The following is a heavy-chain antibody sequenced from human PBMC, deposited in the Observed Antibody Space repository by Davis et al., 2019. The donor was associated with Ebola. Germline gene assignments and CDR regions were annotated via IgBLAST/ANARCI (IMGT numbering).Heavy chain of an antibody. CDR3: AREGGRYYDSSGYVFDI. V-gene: IGHV1-46*01. CDR1: GYRFTSYY. J-gene: IGHJ3*02. D-gene: IGHD3-22*01. Sequence: ASVKASCRASGYRFTSYYMHWVRQAPGQGLEWMGIINPITGGTSYAQNFQVRVNMTRDTSTSTVYMGLSSLRSEDTAVYYCAREGGRYYDSSGYVFDIWGQGTMVKVSS. CDR2: INPITGGT.